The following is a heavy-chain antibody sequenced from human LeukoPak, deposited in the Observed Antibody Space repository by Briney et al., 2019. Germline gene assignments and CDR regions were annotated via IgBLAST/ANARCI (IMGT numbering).Heavy chain of an antibody. CDR2: IYYSGST. J-gene: IGHJ4*02. V-gene: IGHV4-39*07. CDR1: GGSISSSSYY. D-gene: IGHD6-13*01. Sequence: SETLSLTCTVSGGSISSSSYYWGWIRQPPGKGLEWIGSIYYSGSTYYNPSLKSRVTISVDTSKNQFSLKLSSVTAADTAVYYCARRDGYSSSFHFDYWGQGTLVTVSS. CDR3: ARRDGYSSSFHFDY.